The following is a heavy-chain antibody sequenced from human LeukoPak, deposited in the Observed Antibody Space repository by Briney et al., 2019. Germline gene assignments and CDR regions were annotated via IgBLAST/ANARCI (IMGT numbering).Heavy chain of an antibody. CDR1: GFTFSDYY. J-gene: IGHJ1*01. CDR3: VRGITMFQY. CDR2: ISLNGGSA. Sequence: GGSLRLSCAASGFTFSDYYMNWIRQAPGKGLEWVSGISLNGGSAGYADSVKGRFTISRDNAKNSLYLQMNRLRAEDTALYYCVRGITMFQYWGQGALVTVSS. V-gene: IGHV3-20*04. D-gene: IGHD3-10*01.